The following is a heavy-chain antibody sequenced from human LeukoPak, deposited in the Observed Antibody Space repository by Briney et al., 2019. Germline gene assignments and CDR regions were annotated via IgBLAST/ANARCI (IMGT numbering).Heavy chain of an antibody. CDR3: ARGPIVVPAAIYAFDI. J-gene: IGHJ3*02. V-gene: IGHV4-59*01. CDR1: GGSISSYY. CDR2: IYYSGST. D-gene: IGHD2-2*01. Sequence: SETLSLTCTVSGGSISSYYWSWIRQPPGKGLEWIGYIYYSGSTNYNPSLKSRVTISVDTSKNQFSLKLSSVTAADTAVYYCARGPIVVPAAIYAFDIWGQGTMVTVSS.